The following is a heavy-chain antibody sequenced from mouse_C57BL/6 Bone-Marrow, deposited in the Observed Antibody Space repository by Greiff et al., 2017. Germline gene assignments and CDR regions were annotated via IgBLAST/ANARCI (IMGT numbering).Heavy chain of an antibody. V-gene: IGHV14-1*01. D-gene: IGHD1-1*01. Sequence: EVQLQQSGAELVRPGASVKLSCTASGFNFKDYYMHWVKQRPEQGLEWIGRIDPEDGDTESAPKFQGKDTMTADTSSNTAYLQLSSLTSEDTAVYDCNSVTTVVARATLWGQGTSVTVSS. CDR3: NSVTTVVARATL. J-gene: IGHJ4*01. CDR1: GFNFKDYY. CDR2: IDPEDGDT.